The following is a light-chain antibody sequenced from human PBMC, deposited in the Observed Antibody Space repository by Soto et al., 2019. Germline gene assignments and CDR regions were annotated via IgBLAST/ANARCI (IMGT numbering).Light chain of an antibody. Sequence: QSVLTQPPSVSGAPGQRVTISCTGSSSNIGAGYNVHWYQQVPGTAPKLLIYGDSNRPSGVPDQFSGSKSGTSASLAITGLQAEDEADYYCQSYDSSLSGWLFGGGTKLTVL. CDR2: GDS. V-gene: IGLV1-40*01. CDR1: SSNIGAGYN. J-gene: IGLJ3*02. CDR3: QSYDSSLSGWL.